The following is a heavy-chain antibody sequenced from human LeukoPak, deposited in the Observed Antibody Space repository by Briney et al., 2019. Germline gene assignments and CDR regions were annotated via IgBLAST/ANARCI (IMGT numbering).Heavy chain of an antibody. V-gene: IGHV4-31*03. J-gene: IGHJ6*04. Sequence: SQTLSLTCTVSGGSISSGGYHWSWIRQHPGKVLEWIGYIYYSGSTYYNPSLKSRVTISVDTSKNQFSLKLRSVTAADTAVYYCARAPPPYRPYYYYYGMDVWGKGTTVTVSS. CDR1: GGSISSGGYH. D-gene: IGHD3-16*02. CDR2: IYYSGST. CDR3: ARAPPPYRPYYYYYGMDV.